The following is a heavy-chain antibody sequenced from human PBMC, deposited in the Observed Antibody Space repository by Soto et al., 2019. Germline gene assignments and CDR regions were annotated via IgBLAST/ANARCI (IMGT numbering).Heavy chain of an antibody. CDR1: GFTFSSYW. CDR3: ARDPRGYSGYDAGAYFDY. CDR2: INSDGSST. J-gene: IGHJ4*02. V-gene: IGHV3-74*01. Sequence: GGSLRLSCAASGFTFSSYWMHWVRQAPGKGQVWVSRINSDGSSTSYADSVKGRFTISRDNAKNTLYLQMNSLRAEDTAVYYCARDPRGYSGYDAGAYFDYWGQGTLVTVSS. D-gene: IGHD5-12*01.